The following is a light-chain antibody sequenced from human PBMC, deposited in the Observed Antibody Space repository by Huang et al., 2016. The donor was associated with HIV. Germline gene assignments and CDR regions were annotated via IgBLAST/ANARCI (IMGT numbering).Light chain of an antibody. CDR2: GAS. Sequence: EIVMTQSPVTLSVSPGERATLSCRASQSVSSNLAWYQQNPGQAPRLLIYGASTRATGVPARFSGSGSSTEVNLTISSLQSEDLALYYCQQYNNWPPITFGQGTRLEIK. CDR3: QQYNNWPPIT. V-gene: IGKV3-15*01. J-gene: IGKJ5*01. CDR1: QSVSSN.